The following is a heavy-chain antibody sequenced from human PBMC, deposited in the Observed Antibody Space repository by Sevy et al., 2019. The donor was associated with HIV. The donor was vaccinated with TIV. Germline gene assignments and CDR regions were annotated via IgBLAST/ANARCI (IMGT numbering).Heavy chain of an antibody. V-gene: IGHV1-69*13. Sequence: ASVKVSCKASGGTFSSYAISWVRQAPGQGLEWMGGIIPIFGTANYAQKFQGRVTITADESTSTAYMELSSLRSEDTAVNYCATKAVSIAVAELDYWGQGTLVTVSS. J-gene: IGHJ4*02. D-gene: IGHD6-19*01. CDR1: GGTFSSYA. CDR2: IIPIFGTA. CDR3: ATKAVSIAVAELDY.